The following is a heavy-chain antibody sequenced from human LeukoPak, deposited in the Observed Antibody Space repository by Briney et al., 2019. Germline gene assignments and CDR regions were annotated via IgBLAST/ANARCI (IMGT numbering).Heavy chain of an antibody. J-gene: IGHJ4*02. D-gene: IGHD3-3*01. Sequence: PSETLSLTCTVSGGSISSYYWSWVRQPAGKGLEWIGRIYTSGNTNYNPSLKSRVTMSVDTSKNQFSLKLSSVTAADTAVYYCARDDQALDFFDYWGQGTLVTVSS. CDR1: GGSISSYY. CDR3: ARDDQALDFFDY. V-gene: IGHV4-4*07. CDR2: IYTSGNT.